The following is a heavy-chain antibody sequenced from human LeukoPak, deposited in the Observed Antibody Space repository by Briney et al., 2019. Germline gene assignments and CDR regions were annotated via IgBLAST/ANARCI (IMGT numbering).Heavy chain of an antibody. Sequence: SETLSLTCTVSGGSVSSSSYYWGWIRQPPGKGLEWIGSIYYSGSTYYNPSLKSRVTISVDTSKNQFSLKLSSVTAADTAVYYCAKRQISVGFDPWGQGTLVTVSS. CDR2: IYYSGST. V-gene: IGHV4-39*07. CDR3: AKRQISVGFDP. D-gene: IGHD1-26*01. J-gene: IGHJ5*02. CDR1: GGSVSSSSYY.